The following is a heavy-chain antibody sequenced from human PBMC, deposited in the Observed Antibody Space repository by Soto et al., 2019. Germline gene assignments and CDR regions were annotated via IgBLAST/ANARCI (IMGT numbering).Heavy chain of an antibody. Sequence: QLQLQESGPGLLKPSETLSLTCTISSGSISSSDYTWGWIRQPPGKGLEWIGSIYYSGKTYYNPSLNSRIPVSVDTSKNQFSLNLSSVTAADTAVYYCARLQGYCIRSSCTGYYAMDVWGQGTTVTVSS. V-gene: IGHV4-39*01. CDR3: ARLQGYCIRSSCTGYYAMDV. J-gene: IGHJ6*02. CDR1: SGSISSSDYT. CDR2: IYYSGKT. D-gene: IGHD2-2*01.